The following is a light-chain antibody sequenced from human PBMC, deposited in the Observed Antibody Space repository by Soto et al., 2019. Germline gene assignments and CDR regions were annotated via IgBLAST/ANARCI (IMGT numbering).Light chain of an antibody. J-gene: IGKJ4*01. Sequence: EIVLTQSPGTLSLSSGERATLSCRASQSVSSNYLVWYQQKPGQAPRLLIYGASSRATDIPDRFSGGGSGTDFTLSISRLEPEDSAVYYCQQYGSSPFTFGGGTKVDIK. CDR3: QQYGSSPFT. V-gene: IGKV3-20*01. CDR1: QSVSSNY. CDR2: GAS.